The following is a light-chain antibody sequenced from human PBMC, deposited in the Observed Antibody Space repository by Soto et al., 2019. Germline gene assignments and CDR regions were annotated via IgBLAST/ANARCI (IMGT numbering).Light chain of an antibody. CDR1: QSVGTD. CDR2: GAS. J-gene: IGKJ3*01. CDR3: HQYNDWPRFT. Sequence: IVMTQSPATLSASPGERATLSCRASQSVGTDLAWYQQKPGQAPRRLIYGASTRATGIPARFSGSGSGTEFTLTINSLQSEDLAVYYCHQYNDWPRFTFGPGTKVEIK. V-gene: IGKV3-15*01.